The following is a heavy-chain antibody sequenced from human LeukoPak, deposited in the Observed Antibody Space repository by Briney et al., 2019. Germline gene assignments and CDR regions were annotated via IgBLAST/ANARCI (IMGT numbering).Heavy chain of an antibody. Sequence: GGSLRLSCAASGFTFSSYAMSWVRQAPGKGLEWVSGISGNGGSTCYADSVKGRFTISRDNSKNTLYLQMSSLRAEDMAVYYCAKAYYYGSGNPGNYFDYWGQGTLVTVSS. CDR2: ISGNGGST. J-gene: IGHJ4*02. CDR1: GFTFSSYA. CDR3: AKAYYYGSGNPGNYFDY. V-gene: IGHV3-23*01. D-gene: IGHD3-10*01.